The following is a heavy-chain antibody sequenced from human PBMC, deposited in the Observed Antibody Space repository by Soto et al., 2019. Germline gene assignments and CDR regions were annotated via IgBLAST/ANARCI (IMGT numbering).Heavy chain of an antibody. V-gene: IGHV3-11*01. CDR1: VFPFMDYY. CDR2: ISSSGSTI. CDR3: VVTEWLLLLDYYYGMDV. Sequence: LRLSCAASVFPFMDYYMSWIRKAPGKGLEWVSYISSSGSTIYYADSVKGRFTISRDNAKNSLYLQMNSLRAEDTAVYYCVVTEWLLLLDYYYGMDVWGQGNTVTVS. D-gene: IGHD3-22*01. J-gene: IGHJ6*02.